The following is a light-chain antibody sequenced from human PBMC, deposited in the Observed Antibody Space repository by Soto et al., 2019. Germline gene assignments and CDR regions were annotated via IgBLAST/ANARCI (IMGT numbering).Light chain of an antibody. Sequence: QSALTQPPSASASPGQSVTISCTGTSSDVGGYNYVSWYQQRPGKAPKLMIYEVSQRPSGVPDRFSGSKSGNTATLTVSGLQAEDEADYYCSAYTSSDTGVFGTGTKLTVL. CDR3: SAYTSSDTGV. CDR2: EVS. V-gene: IGLV2-8*01. CDR1: SSDVGGYNY. J-gene: IGLJ1*01.